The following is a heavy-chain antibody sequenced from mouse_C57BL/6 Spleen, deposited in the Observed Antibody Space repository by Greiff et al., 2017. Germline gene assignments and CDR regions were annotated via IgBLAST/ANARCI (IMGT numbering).Heavy chain of an antibody. V-gene: IGHV1-55*01. J-gene: IGHJ2*01. CDR3: ARALYGSPYYFDY. Sequence: VQLQQPGAELVKPGASVKMSCKASGYTFTSYWITWVKQRPGQGLEWIGDIYPGSGSTNYNEKFKSKATLTVDTSSSTAYMQLSSLTSEDSAVYYCARALYGSPYYFDYWGQGTTLTVSS. D-gene: IGHD1-1*01. CDR1: GYTFTSYW. CDR2: IYPGSGST.